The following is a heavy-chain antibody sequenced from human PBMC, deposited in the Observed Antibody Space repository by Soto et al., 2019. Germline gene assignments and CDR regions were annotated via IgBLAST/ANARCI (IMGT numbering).Heavy chain of an antibody. CDR1: GYTFTDYY. J-gene: IGHJ4*02. V-gene: IGHV1-2*02. Sequence: ASVKVSCKASGYTFTDYYIHWVRQAPGQGLEWMGWINPNSGATNYAQKFQGRVTITADESTNTAYMELNYLRSEDTAVYFCARELDPYYGGNSLSLDYWGQGTLVTVSS. CDR2: INPNSGAT. CDR3: ARELDPYYGGNSLSLDY. D-gene: IGHD4-17*01.